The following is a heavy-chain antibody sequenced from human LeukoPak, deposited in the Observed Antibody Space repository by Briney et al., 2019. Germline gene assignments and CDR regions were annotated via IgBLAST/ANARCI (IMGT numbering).Heavy chain of an antibody. D-gene: IGHD4-11*01. Sequence: SQSLSLTCTVSGGSISSGSYYWSWIRQPAGKGLEWIGRIYTSASTNYNPSLQSRVPISLDTSKNQSSLKLSSVPAADTAVYFCARGEYSHYRIWGQGTLVTVSS. J-gene: IGHJ4*02. CDR3: ARGEYSHYRI. V-gene: IGHV4-61*02. CDR1: GGSISSGSYY. CDR2: IYTSAST.